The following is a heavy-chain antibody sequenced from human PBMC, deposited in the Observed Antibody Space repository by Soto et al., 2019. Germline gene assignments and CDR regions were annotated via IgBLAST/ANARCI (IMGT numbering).Heavy chain of an antibody. Sequence: SETLSLTCTVSGGSISSYYWSWIRQPPGKGLEWIGYIYYSVSTNYNPSLKSRVTISVDTSKNQFSLKLSSVTAADTAVYYCARSTYYDFWSGYYDYYGMDVWGQGTRVTVSS. J-gene: IGHJ6*02. CDR1: GGSISSYY. V-gene: IGHV4-59*01. CDR3: ARSTYYDFWSGYYDYYGMDV. CDR2: IYYSVST. D-gene: IGHD3-3*01.